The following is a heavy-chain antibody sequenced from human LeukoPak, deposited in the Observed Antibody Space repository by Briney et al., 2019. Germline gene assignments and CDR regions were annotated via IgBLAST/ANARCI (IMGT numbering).Heavy chain of an antibody. D-gene: IGHD3-9*01. Sequence: PGGSLRLSCAASGFTFRNYAMNWVRQAPGKGLEWVSSIAATSGSTFYANSVKGRFTISRDNSKNTLYLQMNSLRAEDTALYYCAKGPYGYDILTGYLGFDPWGQGTLVTVSS. CDR3: AKGPYGYDILTGYLGFDP. CDR2: IAATSGST. V-gene: IGHV3-23*01. CDR1: GFTFRNYA. J-gene: IGHJ5*02.